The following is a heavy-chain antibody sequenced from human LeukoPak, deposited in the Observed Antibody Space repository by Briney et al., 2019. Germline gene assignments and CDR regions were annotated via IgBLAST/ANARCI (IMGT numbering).Heavy chain of an antibody. J-gene: IGHJ4*02. D-gene: IGHD1-26*01. CDR3: ARQRGSYQARVGFDY. V-gene: IGHV1-69*06. CDR1: GYTFTSYD. CDR2: IIPIFGTA. Sequence: SVKVSCKASGYTFTSYDINWVRQATGQGLEWMGGIIPIFGTANYAQKFQGRVTITADKSPSTAYMELSSLRSEDTAVYYCARQRGSYQARVGFDYWGQGTLVTVSS.